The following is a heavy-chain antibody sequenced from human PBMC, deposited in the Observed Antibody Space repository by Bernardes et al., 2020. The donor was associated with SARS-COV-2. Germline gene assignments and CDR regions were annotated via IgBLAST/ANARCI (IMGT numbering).Heavy chain of an antibody. CDR1: GFTFSNCS. CDR3: ARPTSGYYRDPLDY. V-gene: IGHV3-21*01. CDR2: ISRSSSYI. D-gene: IGHD3-22*01. Sequence: GGSLRLSCAASGFTFSNCSMNWVRQAPGKGLEWVSPISRSSSYISYTDSVKGRFTISRDNVKKSLYLQMNSLRAEDTAVDYCARPTSGYYRDPLDYWGQGTLVTVSS. J-gene: IGHJ4*02.